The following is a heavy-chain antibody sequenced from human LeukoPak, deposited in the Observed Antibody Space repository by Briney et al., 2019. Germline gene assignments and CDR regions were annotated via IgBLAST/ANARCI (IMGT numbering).Heavy chain of an antibody. CDR2: ISGSGGST. V-gene: IGHV3-23*01. J-gene: IGHJ4*02. D-gene: IGHD3-22*01. Sequence: QPGGSLRLSCAASGFTFSSYAMSWVRQAPGKGLEWVSAISGSGGSTYYADSVKGRFTISRDNSKNTLYPQMNSLRAEDTAVYYCAKRLNYYDSSGYLYGDSEDYWGQGTLVTVSS. CDR3: AKRLNYYDSSGYLYGDSEDY. CDR1: GFTFSSYA.